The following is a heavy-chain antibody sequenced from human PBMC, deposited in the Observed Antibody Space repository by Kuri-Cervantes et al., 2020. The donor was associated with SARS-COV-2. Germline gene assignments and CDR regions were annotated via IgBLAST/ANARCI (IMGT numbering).Heavy chain of an antibody. CDR2: IYFTGNT. D-gene: IGHD2-21*01. CDR3: ARRFGDYGQFDY. V-gene: IGHV4-59*01. CDR1: GGSISSYY. J-gene: IGHJ4*02. Sequence: ESLKIPCRVPGGSISSYYWSWIRQPPGKGLEWIGNIYFTGNTNYNPALGSRVTISIDTPKNQFSLMLGSLTAADTAVYYCARRFGDYGQFDYWGQGTLVTVSS.